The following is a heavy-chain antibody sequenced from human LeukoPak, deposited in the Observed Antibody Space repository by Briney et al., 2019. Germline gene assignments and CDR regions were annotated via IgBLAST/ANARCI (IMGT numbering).Heavy chain of an antibody. CDR3: VRKVATYDY. V-gene: IGHV3-64D*06. D-gene: IGHD5-12*01. CDR1: GFTFSSYV. J-gene: IGHJ4*02. Sequence: GGSLRLSCSASGFTFSSYVMHWVRQAPGKGLESVSAISSNGGSTYYTDSVKGRFTISRDNSKNTLYLQMSSLRAEDTAVYYCVRKVATYDYRGQGTLVTVSS. CDR2: ISSNGGST.